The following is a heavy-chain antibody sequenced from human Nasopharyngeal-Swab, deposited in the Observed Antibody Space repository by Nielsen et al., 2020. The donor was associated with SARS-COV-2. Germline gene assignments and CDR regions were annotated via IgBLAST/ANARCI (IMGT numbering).Heavy chain of an antibody. CDR1: GYIFTDYY. CDR2: MNPNTGNT. V-gene: IGHV1-8*02. CDR3: VTMELRGLIGPWGQGTPVTVSSDYGLDV. Sequence: ASVKVSCKTSGYIFTDYYVNWVRQATGQGLEWMGWMNPNTGNTGFAQRFQGRVTLTRDTSINTAYMELSGLTSEDTAVYYCVTMELRGLIGPWGQGTPVTVSSDYGLDVWGQGTTVTVSS. D-gene: IGHD3-10*01. J-gene: IGHJ6*02.